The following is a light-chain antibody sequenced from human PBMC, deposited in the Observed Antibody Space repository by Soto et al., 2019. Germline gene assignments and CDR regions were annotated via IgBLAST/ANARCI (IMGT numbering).Light chain of an antibody. V-gene: IGKV4-1*01. CDR2: WAS. Sequence: DIVMTQSPDSLAVSLGERATINCKSSQSVFYSSYNKNYLAWYQQKARQPPKLLIYWASTRESGVPDRFSGSGSGTDFTLTISSXQAEDVAVYYCQQYYTTPLTFGPGTKVDIK. CDR1: QSVFYSSYNKNY. J-gene: IGKJ3*01. CDR3: QQYYTTPLT.